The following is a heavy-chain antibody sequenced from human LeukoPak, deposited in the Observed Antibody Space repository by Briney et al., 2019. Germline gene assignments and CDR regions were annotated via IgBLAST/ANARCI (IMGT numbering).Heavy chain of an antibody. CDR1: GYTLTELS. J-gene: IGHJ4*02. V-gene: IGHV1-24*01. CDR2: FDPEDGET. D-gene: IGHD4-17*01. CDR3: ARDSYYGDSRSLHFDY. Sequence: ASVKVSCKVSGYTLTELSMHWVRQAPGKGLEWMGGFDPEDGETIYAQKFQGRVTMTRDTSISTAYMELSRLRSDDTAVYYCARDSYYGDSRSLHFDYWGQGALVTVSS.